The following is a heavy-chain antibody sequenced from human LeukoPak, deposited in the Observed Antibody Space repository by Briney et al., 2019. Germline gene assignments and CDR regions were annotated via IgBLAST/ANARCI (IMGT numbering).Heavy chain of an antibody. CDR3: ASCASHYYFMDV. J-gene: IGHJ6*03. V-gene: IGHV4-39*07. Sequence: SETLSLTCAVSGGSISSSTYYWGWIRQPPGKGLEWIGSVYYSGSTYSNPSLKSRVTISVDTSKNQFSLKLSSVTAADSAVYYCASCASHYYFMDVWGKGTTVTVSS. D-gene: IGHD2-21*01. CDR1: GGSISSSTYY. CDR2: VYYSGST.